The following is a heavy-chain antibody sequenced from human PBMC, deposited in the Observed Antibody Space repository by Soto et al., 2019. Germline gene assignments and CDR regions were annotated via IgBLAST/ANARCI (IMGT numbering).Heavy chain of an antibody. CDR3: AKDRPPPYGSGSYYPAAFDY. V-gene: IGHV3-23*01. CDR2: ISGSGGST. CDR1: GFTFSSYA. Sequence: GGSLRLSCAASGFTFSSYAMSWVRQAPGKGLEWVSAISGSGGSTYYADSVKGRFTISRENSKNTLYLQMNSLRAEDTAVYYCAKDRPPPYGSGSYYPAAFDYWGQGTLVTVSS. D-gene: IGHD3-10*01. J-gene: IGHJ4*02.